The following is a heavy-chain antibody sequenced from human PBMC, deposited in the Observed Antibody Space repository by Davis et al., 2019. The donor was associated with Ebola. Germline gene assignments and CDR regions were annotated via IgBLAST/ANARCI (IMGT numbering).Heavy chain of an antibody. CDR3: AKDLALRWTGMDV. CDR2: ISYDGSNK. J-gene: IGHJ6*02. Sequence: GESLKISCAASGFTFSSYGMHWVRQAPGKGLEWVAVISYDGSNKYYADSVKGRFTISRDNSKNTLYLQMNSLRAEDTAVYYCAKDLALRWTGMDVWGQGTTVTVSS. CDR1: GFTFSSYG. D-gene: IGHD4-23*01. V-gene: IGHV3-30*18.